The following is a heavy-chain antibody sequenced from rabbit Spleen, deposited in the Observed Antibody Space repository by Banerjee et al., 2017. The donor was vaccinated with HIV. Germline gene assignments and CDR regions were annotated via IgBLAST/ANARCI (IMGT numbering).Heavy chain of an antibody. D-gene: IGHD8-1*01. Sequence: QEQLEESGGDLVKPGASLTLTCIASGVSFSGDSYMCWVRQAPGKGLEWIVCIDSGSSGFTYFASWAKGRFTISKTSSTTVTLQMTSLTAADTATYFCARDTASSFSSYGMDLWGPGTLVTVS. CDR3: ARDTASSFSSYGMDL. CDR2: IDSGSSGFT. CDR1: GVSFSGDSY. J-gene: IGHJ6*01. V-gene: IGHV1S45*01.